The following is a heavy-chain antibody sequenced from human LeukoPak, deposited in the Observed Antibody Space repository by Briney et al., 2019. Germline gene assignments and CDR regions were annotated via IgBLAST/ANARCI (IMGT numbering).Heavy chain of an antibody. J-gene: IGHJ4*02. D-gene: IGHD3-16*02. Sequence: PSETLSLTCTVSGGSISSSSYYWGWIRQPPGKGLEWIGSIYYSGSTYYNPSLKSRVTISVDTSKNQFSLKLSSVTAADTAVYYCARSTRHDYVWGSYRPPLDYWGQGTLVTVSS. CDR3: ARSTRHDYVWGSYRPPLDY. CDR1: GGSISSSSYY. CDR2: IYYSGST. V-gene: IGHV4-39*07.